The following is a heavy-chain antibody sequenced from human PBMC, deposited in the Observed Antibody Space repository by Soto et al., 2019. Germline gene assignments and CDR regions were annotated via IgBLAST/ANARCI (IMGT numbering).Heavy chain of an antibody. V-gene: IGHV4-34*01. J-gene: IGHJ6*03. CDR2: INHSGST. CDR3: ARGWAQQSPRNYYYYYMDV. D-gene: IGHD6-13*01. CDR1: GGSFSGYY. Sequence: SETLSLTCAVYGGSFSGYYWSWIRQPPGKGLEWIGEINHSGSTNYNPSLKSRVTISVDTSKNQFSLKLSSVTAADTAVYYCARGWAQQSPRNYYYYYMDVWGKGTTVTVS.